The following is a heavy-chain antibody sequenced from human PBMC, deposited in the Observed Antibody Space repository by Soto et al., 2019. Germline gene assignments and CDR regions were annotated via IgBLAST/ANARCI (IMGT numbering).Heavy chain of an antibody. CDR1: GYTFTGYY. J-gene: IGHJ4*02. CDR3: ARAGSSSGWYRASPSAY. V-gene: IGHV1-2*04. D-gene: IGHD6-19*01. CDR2: INPNSGGT. Sequence: ASVKVSCKASGYTFTGYYMHWVRQAPGQGLEWMGWINPNSGGTNYAQKFQGWVTMTRDTSISTAYMELSRLRSDDTAVCYCARAGSSSGWYRASPSAYWGQGTLVTVSS.